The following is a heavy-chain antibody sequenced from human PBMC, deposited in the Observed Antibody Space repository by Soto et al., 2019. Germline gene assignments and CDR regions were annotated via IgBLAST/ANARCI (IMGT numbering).Heavy chain of an antibody. J-gene: IGHJ6*02. CDR1: GGTFSSYA. CDR3: ARSQGSSTSLEIYYYYYYGMDV. CDR2: IIPISDTT. Sequence: QVQLVQSGAEVKKPGSSVKVSCKASGGTFSSYAISWVRQAPGQGLEWMGGIIPISDTTNFAQNVQGRVTITADKSTSTANMELSSLRSEDTAVYYCARSQGSSTSLEIYYYYYYGMDVWCQGTTVTVSS. V-gene: IGHV1-69*06. D-gene: IGHD2-2*01.